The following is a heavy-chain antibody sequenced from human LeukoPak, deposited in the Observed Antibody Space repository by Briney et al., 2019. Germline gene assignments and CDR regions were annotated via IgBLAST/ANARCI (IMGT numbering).Heavy chain of an antibody. J-gene: IGHJ4*02. D-gene: IGHD5-18*01. CDR3: ARGTGYSYTRSGDY. V-gene: IGHV3-66*01. CDR2: IYSGGST. Sequence: GGSLGLSCAASGFTVSSNYMSWVRQAPGKGLEWVSVIYSGGSTYYVDSVKGRFTISRDNSKNTLYLQMNSLRAEDTAVYYCARGTGYSYTRSGDYWGQGTLVTVSS. CDR1: GFTVSSNY.